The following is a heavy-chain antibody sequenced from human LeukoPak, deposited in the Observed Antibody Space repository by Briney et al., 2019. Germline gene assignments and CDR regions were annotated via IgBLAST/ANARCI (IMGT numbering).Heavy chain of an antibody. CDR3: ARDRTARSRYFDY. CDR1: GGSISSGGYY. Sequence: PSQTLSLTCTVSGGSISSGGYYWSWIRQHPGKGLEWIGYIYYSGRTSYSPSLKSRVSISVDTSKKQFSLKLNSVTAADTAVYYCARDRTARSRYFDYWGQGTLVTVSS. D-gene: IGHD2-2*01. J-gene: IGHJ4*02. V-gene: IGHV4-31*03. CDR2: IYYSGRT.